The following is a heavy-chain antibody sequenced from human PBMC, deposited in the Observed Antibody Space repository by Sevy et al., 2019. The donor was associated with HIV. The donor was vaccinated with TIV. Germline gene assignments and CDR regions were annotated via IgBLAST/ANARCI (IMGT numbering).Heavy chain of an antibody. V-gene: IGHV4-34*01. J-gene: IGHJ4*02. CDR2: INHSGST. CDR3: ARGGRIRYCSSTSCYTRDPFDY. CDR1: GGSFSGYY. Sequence: SETLSLTCAVYGGSFSGYYWSWIRQSPGKGLEWIGEINHSGSTNYNPSLKSRVTISVDTSKNQFSLKLSSVTAADTAVYYCARGGRIRYCSSTSCYTRDPFDYWGQGTLVTVSS. D-gene: IGHD2-2*02.